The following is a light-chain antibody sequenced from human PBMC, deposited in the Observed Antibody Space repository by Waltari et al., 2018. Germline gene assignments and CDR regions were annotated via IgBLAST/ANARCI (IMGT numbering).Light chain of an antibody. J-gene: IGLJ2*01. V-gene: IGLV2-14*01. CDR1: SSDVGGYNY. Sequence: QSALTQPASVSGSPGQSITISCTGTSSDVGGYNYVSWYQQHPGKAPKLMIYDVSNRPPGVSDLLSGSKSGNTASLTISGRQAEDEADYYCSSYTSSSTVVFGGGTKLTVL. CDR3: SSYTSSSTVV. CDR2: DVS.